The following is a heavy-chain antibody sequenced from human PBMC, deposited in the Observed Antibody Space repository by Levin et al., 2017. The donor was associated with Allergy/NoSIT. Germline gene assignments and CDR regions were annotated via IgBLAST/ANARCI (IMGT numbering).Heavy chain of an antibody. CDR3: AKIGHYGDCLDY. CDR1: GFTFSSYG. J-gene: IGHJ4*02. CDR2: ISYDGNNK. D-gene: IGHD4-17*01. V-gene: IGHV3-30*18. Sequence: GGSLRLSCAASGFTFSSYGMHWVRQAPGKGLEWVAVISYDGNNKYYADSVKGRFTISRDNSKNTLYLQMNSLRAEDTAVYYCAKIGHYGDCLDYWGQGTLVTVSS.